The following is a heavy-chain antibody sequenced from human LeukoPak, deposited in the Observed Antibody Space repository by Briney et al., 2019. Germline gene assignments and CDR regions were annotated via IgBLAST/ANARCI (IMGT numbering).Heavy chain of an antibody. V-gene: IGHV1-18*01. D-gene: IGHD2-15*01. J-gene: IGHJ5*02. Sequence: GASVKVSCKASGYTFTSYGISWVRQAPGQGLEWMGWISAYNGNTNYAQKLQGRVTMTTDTSTSTAYMELRSLRSDDTAVYYCAREFLTLVVAAFNWFDPWGQGTLVTVSS. CDR1: GYTFTSYG. CDR2: ISAYNGNT. CDR3: AREFLTLVVAAFNWFDP.